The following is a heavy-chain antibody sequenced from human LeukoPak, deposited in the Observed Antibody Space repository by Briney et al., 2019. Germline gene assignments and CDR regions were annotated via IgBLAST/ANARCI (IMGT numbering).Heavy chain of an antibody. J-gene: IGHJ3*02. CDR3: ARGGRVYAFDI. Sequence: PSQTLSLTCTVSGGSISSGGHYWSWIRQPPGKGLEWIGYIYYSGSTNYNPSLKSRVTISVDTSKNQFSLKLSSVTAADTAVYYCARGGRVYAFDIWGQGTMVTVSS. CDR1: GGSISSGGHY. V-gene: IGHV4-61*08. CDR2: IYYSGST.